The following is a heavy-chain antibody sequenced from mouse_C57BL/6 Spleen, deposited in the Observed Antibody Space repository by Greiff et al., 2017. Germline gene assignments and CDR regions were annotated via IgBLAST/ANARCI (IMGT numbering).Heavy chain of an antibody. V-gene: IGHV14-1*01. Sequence: VQLQQSGAELVRPGASVKLSCTASGFNIKDYYMHWVKQRPEQGLEWIGRIDPEDGDTEYAPKFQGKATMTADTSSNTAYLQLSSLTSEDTAVYYCTTRGLLRSWFAYWGQGTLVTVSA. CDR2: IDPEDGDT. D-gene: IGHD1-1*01. J-gene: IGHJ3*01. CDR1: GFNIKDYY. CDR3: TTRGLLRSWFAY.